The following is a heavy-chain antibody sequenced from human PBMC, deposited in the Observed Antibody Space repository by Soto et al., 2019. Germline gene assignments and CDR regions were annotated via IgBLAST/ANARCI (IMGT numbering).Heavy chain of an antibody. V-gene: IGHV1-69*13. J-gene: IGHJ6*02. D-gene: IGHD1-26*01. CDR1: GCTFSSYS. CDR2: IIPIFGTA. CDR3: ARVSGSYYYYGMDV. Sequence: RASVKVSCKASGCTFSSYSISWVRQAPGQGLEWMGGIIPIFGTANYAQKFQGRVTITADESTSTAYMELSSLRSEDTAVYYCARVSGSYYYYGMDVWGQGTTVTVSS.